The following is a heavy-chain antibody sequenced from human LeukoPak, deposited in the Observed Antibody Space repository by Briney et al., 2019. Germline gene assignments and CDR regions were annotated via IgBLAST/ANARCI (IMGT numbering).Heavy chain of an antibody. CDR3: ARDPSCYYYFDY. J-gene: IGHJ4*02. CDR1: GFTFRSYW. V-gene: IGHV3-74*01. CDR2: INSDGSST. D-gene: IGHD3-10*01. Sequence: GGSLRLSCAASGFTFRSYWMHWVRQTPGKGLVWVSRINSDGSSTNYADSVKGRFTISRDNAKNTLYLQVNSLRAEDSAVYYCARDPSCYYYFDYWGQGTLVTVSS.